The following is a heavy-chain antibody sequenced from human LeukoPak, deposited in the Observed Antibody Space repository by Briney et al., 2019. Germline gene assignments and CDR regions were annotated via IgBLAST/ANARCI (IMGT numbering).Heavy chain of an antibody. V-gene: IGHV3-7*01. J-gene: IGHJ4*02. CDR2: IKQDGSEK. D-gene: IGHD3-10*01. CDR3: ARVVPPLYYFDY. Sequence: GGSLRLSCAASGFTFSSSWMSWVRQAPGKGLEWVANIKQDGSEKYYVDSVKGRFTITRDNAKNSLYLQMNSLRAEDTAVYYCARVVPPLYYFDYWGQGTLVTVSS. CDR1: GFTFSSSW.